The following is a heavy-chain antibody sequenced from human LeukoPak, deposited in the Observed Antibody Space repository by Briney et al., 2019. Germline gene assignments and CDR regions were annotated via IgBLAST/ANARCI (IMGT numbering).Heavy chain of an antibody. CDR3: VRNLRYCSDGICSP. J-gene: IGHJ5*02. Sequence: PGGSLRLTCAASGFNVRDNHMYWVRQAPGKGLEWVSVIYNGDGTDYAASVKGRFTISRDNSRNTVSLQMDSLGVEDTAVYFCVRNLRYCSDGICSPWGQGTLVTVSS. D-gene: IGHD2-15*01. CDR2: IYNGDGT. V-gene: IGHV3-66*01. CDR1: GFNVRDNH.